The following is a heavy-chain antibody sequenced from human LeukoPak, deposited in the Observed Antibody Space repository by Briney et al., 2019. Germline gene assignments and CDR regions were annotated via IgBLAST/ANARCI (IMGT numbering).Heavy chain of an antibody. CDR3: ATGDGYSYGYDY. D-gene: IGHD5-18*01. Sequence: ASVKVSCKVSGYTLTELSMHWVRQAPGKGLEWMGGFDPEDGETIYAQKFQGRVIMTEDTSTDTAYMELSSLRSEDTAVYYCATGDGYSYGYDYWGQGTLVTVSS. J-gene: IGHJ4*02. CDR2: FDPEDGET. CDR1: GYTLTELS. V-gene: IGHV1-24*01.